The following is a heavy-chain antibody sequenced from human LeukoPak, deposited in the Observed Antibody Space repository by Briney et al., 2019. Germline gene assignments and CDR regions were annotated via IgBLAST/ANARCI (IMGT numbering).Heavy chain of an antibody. CDR3: ARDLGIAARYFDY. D-gene: IGHD6-6*01. Sequence: ASVKVSCKASGYTFTGYYMHWVRQAPGQGLEWMGWINPNSGGTNYTQKFQGRVTMTRDTSISTAYMELSRLRSDDTAVYYCARDLGIAARYFDYWDQGTLVTVSS. CDR1: GYTFTGYY. J-gene: IGHJ4*02. CDR2: INPNSGGT. V-gene: IGHV1-2*02.